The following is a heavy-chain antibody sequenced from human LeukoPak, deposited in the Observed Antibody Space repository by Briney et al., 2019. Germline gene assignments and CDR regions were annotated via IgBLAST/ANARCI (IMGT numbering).Heavy chain of an antibody. CDR2: IYYSGST. J-gene: IGHJ4*02. CDR1: GGSISSYY. D-gene: IGHD6-25*01. V-gene: IGHV4-59*01. CDR3: ARDLSMFGSGWFDY. Sequence: SETLSLTCTVSGGSISSYYWSWIRQPPGKGLEWIGYIYYSGSTNYNPSLKSRVTISVDTSKNQFSLKLSSVTAADTAVYYCARDLSMFGSGWFDYWGQGTLVTVSS.